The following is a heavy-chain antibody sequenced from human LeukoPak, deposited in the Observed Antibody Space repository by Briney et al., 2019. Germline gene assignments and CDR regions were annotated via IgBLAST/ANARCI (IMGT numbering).Heavy chain of an antibody. J-gene: IGHJ4*02. CDR3: AKDLMGHVAAAGDY. CDR2: IKQDGSEK. V-gene: IGHV3-7*03. Sequence: PGGSLRLSCAASGFTFSSYWMSWVRQAPGKGLEWVANIKQDGSEKYYVDSVKGRFTISRDNSKNTLYLQMNSLRAEDTAVYYCAKDLMGHVAAAGDYWGQGTLVTVSS. D-gene: IGHD6-13*01. CDR1: GFTFSSYW.